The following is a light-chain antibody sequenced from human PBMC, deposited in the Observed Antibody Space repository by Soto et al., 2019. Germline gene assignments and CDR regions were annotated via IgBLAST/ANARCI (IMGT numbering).Light chain of an antibody. CDR2: DDN. V-gene: IGLV1-51*01. CDR3: GSWDSSLSAYV. J-gene: IGLJ1*01. Sequence: QSVLTRPPSVSAAPGQKVTSSCSGSSSNIGGNSVSWYQQLPGTAPKLLIYDDNKRPSGIPDRFSGSKSGTSATLGITGFQTGDEADYYCGSWDSSLSAYVFGTGPKVTVL. CDR1: SSNIGGNS.